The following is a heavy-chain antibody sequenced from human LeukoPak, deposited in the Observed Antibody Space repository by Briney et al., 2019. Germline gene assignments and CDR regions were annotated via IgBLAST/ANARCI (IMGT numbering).Heavy chain of an antibody. CDR3: ANSYSSSQMNYYYYGMDV. D-gene: IGHD6-13*01. Sequence: SETLSLTCAVSGGSVSSGSYYWSWLRQPPGKGLEWIGYIYYSGSTNYNPSLKSRVTISVDTSKNQFSLKLSSVTAADTAVYYCANSYSSSQMNYYYYGMDVWGQGTTVTVSS. CDR1: GGSVSSGSYY. J-gene: IGHJ6*02. V-gene: IGHV4-61*01. CDR2: IYYSGST.